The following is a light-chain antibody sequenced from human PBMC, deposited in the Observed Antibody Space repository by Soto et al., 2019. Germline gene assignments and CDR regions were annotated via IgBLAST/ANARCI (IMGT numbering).Light chain of an antibody. CDR2: DVN. V-gene: IGLV2-14*03. CDR1: SSDVGDYKY. J-gene: IGLJ3*02. CDR3: SSSTITSTQV. Sequence: QSVLTQPASVSGSPGQSIAISCTAASSDVGDYKYVSWYQQHPGKAPKLLIYDVNLRPSGVSNRFSGSKSGFTASLTISGLQADDDADYYCSSSTITSTQVFGGGTKVTVL.